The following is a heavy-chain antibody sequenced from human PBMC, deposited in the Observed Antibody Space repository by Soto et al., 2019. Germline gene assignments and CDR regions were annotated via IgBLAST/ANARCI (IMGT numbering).Heavy chain of an antibody. CDR1: GGTFSSYA. J-gene: IGHJ4*02. CDR2: IIPSFGKA. Sequence: QVQLVQSGAEVKKPGSSVKVSCKASGGTFSSYAISWVRQAPGQGVECLGGIIPSFGKANYAQKLQGRVTITADESTSTAYMELSSLTSEDTAVYYCARVASAGYSGYDFTYWGQGTMVTVS. CDR3: ARVASAGYSGYDFTY. V-gene: IGHV1-69*01. D-gene: IGHD5-12*01.